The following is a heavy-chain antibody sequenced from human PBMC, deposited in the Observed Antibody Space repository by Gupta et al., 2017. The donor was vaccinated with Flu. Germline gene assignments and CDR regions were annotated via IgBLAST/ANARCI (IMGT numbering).Heavy chain of an antibody. V-gene: IGHV3-74*01. CDR2: INGDGSTT. J-gene: IGHJ4*02. CDR1: GFSFSSCW. D-gene: IGHD5-12*01. CDR3: TRAPFGGYDY. Sequence: EVQLVESGGGLVQPGGSLRLSCAASGFSFSSCWMHWVRQVPGRGLVWVSRINGDGSTTAYADSVKGRFTISRDNAKNTLYLQMNSLRAEDTAVYYCTRAPFGGYDYWGQGTLVTVPS.